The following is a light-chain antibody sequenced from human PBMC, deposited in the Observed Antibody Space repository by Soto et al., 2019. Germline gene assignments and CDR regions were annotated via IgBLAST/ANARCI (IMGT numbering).Light chain of an antibody. CDR1: QTVGVR. V-gene: IGKV3-11*01. Sequence: ESVVTQSPGTLSLSAGERDTISCRASQTVGVRLAWYQHKPGQAPRLISYEASNRAACIPARFSGSGSGTDFTLTSTSLEPEDFAFYYCHQRQRWPRTFGQGTKVDIK. CDR3: HQRQRWPRT. CDR2: EAS. J-gene: IGKJ1*01.